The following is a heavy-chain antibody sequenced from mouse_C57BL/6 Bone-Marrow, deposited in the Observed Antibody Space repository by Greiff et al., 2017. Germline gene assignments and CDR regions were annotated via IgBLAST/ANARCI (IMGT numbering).Heavy chain of an antibody. CDR1: GFSLTSYG. V-gene: IGHV2-9*01. J-gene: IGHJ3*01. D-gene: IGHD3-2*02. Sequence: QVHVKQSGPGLVAPSQSLSITCTVSGFSLTSYGVDWVRQPPGQGLEWLGVIWGGGSTNYNSALMSRLSISKDNSKSQVCLKMNSLQTDDTARYYCAKRRLRAYGGQGTLVTVSA. CDR2: IWGGGST. CDR3: AKRRLRAY.